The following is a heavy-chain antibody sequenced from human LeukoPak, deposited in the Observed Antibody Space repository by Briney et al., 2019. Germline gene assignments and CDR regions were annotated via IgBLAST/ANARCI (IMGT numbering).Heavy chain of an antibody. D-gene: IGHD4-17*01. CDR3: GRDPNGDYLGAFEF. Sequence: PGGSLRLSCAASGFTISDYGLVWVRQAPGKWLEWVSGSRSGGANNFYADAVKGRFTISRDNSKNTLYLQMNSLRADDTAVYYCGRDPNGDYLGAFEFWGHGTTVIVSS. V-gene: IGHV3-23*01. CDR1: GFTISDYG. J-gene: IGHJ3*01. CDR2: SRSGGANN.